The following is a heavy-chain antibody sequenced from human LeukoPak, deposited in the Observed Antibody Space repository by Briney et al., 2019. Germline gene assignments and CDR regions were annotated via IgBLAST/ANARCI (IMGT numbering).Heavy chain of an antibody. CDR1: GGTFMSHI. CDR2: ITPIINSA. CDR3: TRVNLRGSQYNWFDP. Sequence: SVKVSCKTSGGTFMSHIFSWVRQAPGQGLEWMGRITPIINSAKYAQKFRDRLTITADTSTGTAHMELSSLTPEDTALYYCTRVNLRGSQYNWFDPWGQGTLVIVSS. J-gene: IGHJ5*02. V-gene: IGHV1-69*08. D-gene: IGHD1-26*01.